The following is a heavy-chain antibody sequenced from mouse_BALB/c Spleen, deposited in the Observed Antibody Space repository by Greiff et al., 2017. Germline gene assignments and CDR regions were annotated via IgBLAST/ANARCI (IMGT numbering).Heavy chain of an antibody. J-gene: IGHJ3*01. CDR1: GFSLTSYG. Sequence: QVQLQQSGPGLVAPSQSLSITCTVSGFSLTSYGVHWVRQPPGKGLEWLGVIWAGGSTNYNSALMSRLSISKDNSKSQVFLKMNSLQTDDTAMYYCARGPSYGNYDSFAYWGQGTLVTVSA. CDR3: ARGPSYGNYDSFAY. CDR2: IWAGGST. V-gene: IGHV2-9*02. D-gene: IGHD2-10*01.